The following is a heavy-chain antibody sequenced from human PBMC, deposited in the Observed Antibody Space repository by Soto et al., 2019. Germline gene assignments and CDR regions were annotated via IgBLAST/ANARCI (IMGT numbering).Heavy chain of an antibody. CDR1: GYTFTSHG. Sequence: ASVKVYCKASGYTFTSHGISWVRQAPGQGLEWMGWISAYNGNTNYAQKLQGRVTMTTDTSTSTAYMELRSLRSDDTAVYYCARKLYDSRGHDNWFDPWGQGTLVTVSS. V-gene: IGHV1-18*01. D-gene: IGHD3-22*01. J-gene: IGHJ5*02. CDR2: ISAYNGNT. CDR3: ARKLYDSRGHDNWFDP.